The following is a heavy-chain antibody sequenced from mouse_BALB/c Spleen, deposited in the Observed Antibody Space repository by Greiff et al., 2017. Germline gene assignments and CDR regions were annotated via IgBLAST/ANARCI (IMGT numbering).Heavy chain of an antibody. CDR3: ARHVYYYGSSYAMDY. V-gene: IGHV5-12-1*01. Sequence: EVHLVESGGGLVKPGGSLKLSCAASGFAFSSYDMSWVRQTPEKRLEWVAYISSGGGSTYYPDTVKGRFTISRDNAKNTLYLQMSSLKSEDTAMYYCARHVYYYGSSYAMDYWGQGTSVTVSS. J-gene: IGHJ4*01. D-gene: IGHD1-1*01. CDR1: GFAFSSYD. CDR2: ISSGGGST.